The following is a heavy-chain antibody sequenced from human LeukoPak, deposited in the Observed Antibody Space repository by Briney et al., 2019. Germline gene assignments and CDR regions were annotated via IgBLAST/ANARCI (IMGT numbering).Heavy chain of an antibody. D-gene: IGHD2-8*01. J-gene: IGHJ3*02. CDR3: ARERPGMRGAFDI. V-gene: IGHV3-7*01. CDR1: GFTFSNFW. CDR2: INRDGSEK. Sequence: AGGSLRLSCAASGFTFSNFWMGWARQGPEKWLQWVAGINRDGSEKHPVDSVKARFTISRDNAKNSVFLEMSSLRVEDTAVYYCARERPGMRGAFDIWGQGTMVTVSS.